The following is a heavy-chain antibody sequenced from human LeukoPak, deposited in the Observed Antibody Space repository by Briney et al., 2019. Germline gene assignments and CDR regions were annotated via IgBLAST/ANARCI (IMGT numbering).Heavy chain of an antibody. CDR3: ARDTYYYGSGSYYNCYYGMDV. V-gene: IGHV3-33*01. J-gene: IGHJ6*02. CDR2: IWYDGSNK. D-gene: IGHD3-10*01. CDR1: GFTFSSYG. Sequence: GRSLRLSCAASGFTFSSYGMHGVRQAPGKGLEWVAVIWYDGSNKYYADSVKGRVTISRDNSKNTLYLQMNSLRAEDTAVYYCARDTYYYGSGSYYNCYYGMDVWGQGTTVTVSS.